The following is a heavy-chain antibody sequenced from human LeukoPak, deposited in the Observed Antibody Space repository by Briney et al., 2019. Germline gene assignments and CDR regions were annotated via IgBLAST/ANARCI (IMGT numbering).Heavy chain of an antibody. V-gene: IGHV1-8*01. D-gene: IGHD6-13*01. Sequence: GASVTVSCKASGYTFTSYDINWVRQAPGQGLEWMGWMNPNSGSTGYAQKFQGRVTMTRNTSISTAYMELSSLRSEDTAVYYCARVGRNTYYSSSWYHFDYWGQGTLVTVSS. CDR2: MNPNSGST. J-gene: IGHJ4*02. CDR1: GYTFTSYD. CDR3: ARVGRNTYYSSSWYHFDY.